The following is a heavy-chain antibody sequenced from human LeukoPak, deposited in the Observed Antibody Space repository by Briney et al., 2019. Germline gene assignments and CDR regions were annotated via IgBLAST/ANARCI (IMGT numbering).Heavy chain of an antibody. V-gene: IGHV1-46*01. CDR1: GYTFTSYY. D-gene: IGHD2-2*01. J-gene: IGHJ3*02. CDR2: INPSGGST. CDR3: ARAGVVPAASDAFDI. Sequence: ASVKVSCKASGYTFTSYYMHWVRQAPGQGLEWMGIINPSGGSTSYAQKFQGRVTMTRDTSTSTVYMELSSLSSEDTAVYYCARAGVVPAASDAFDIWGQGTMVTVSS.